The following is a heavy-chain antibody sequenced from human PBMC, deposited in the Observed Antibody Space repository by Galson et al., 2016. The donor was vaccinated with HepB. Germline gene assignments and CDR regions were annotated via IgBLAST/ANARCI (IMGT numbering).Heavy chain of an antibody. Sequence: SLRLSCAASGFTFSNAWMSWVRQAPGKVLEWVGRIKSKTDGGTTDYAAPVKGRFTISRDDSKNILYLQMNSLKTEDTAVYYCTGSGGYSGYAFYYYYYYYVDVWGKGTTVTVSS. V-gene: IGHV3-15*01. J-gene: IGHJ6*03. CDR1: GFTFSNAW. CDR3: TGSGGYSGYAFYYYYYYYVDV. D-gene: IGHD5-12*01. CDR2: IKSKTDGGTT.